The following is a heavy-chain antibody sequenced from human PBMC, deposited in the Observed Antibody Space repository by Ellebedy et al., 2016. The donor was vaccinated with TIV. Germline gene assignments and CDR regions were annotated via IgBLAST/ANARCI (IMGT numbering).Heavy chain of an antibody. D-gene: IGHD2-2*01. CDR2: IKQDGSEE. CDR1: GFTFSSYW. Sequence: GESLKISCAASGFTFSSYWMSWVRQAPGKGLEWVANIKQDGSEEYYVDSVKGRFTISRDNAKNSLYLQMNSLRAEDTAVYYCARGSTGYYYFYYGMDVWGQGTTVTVSS. V-gene: IGHV3-7*01. CDR3: ARGSTGYYYFYYGMDV. J-gene: IGHJ6*02.